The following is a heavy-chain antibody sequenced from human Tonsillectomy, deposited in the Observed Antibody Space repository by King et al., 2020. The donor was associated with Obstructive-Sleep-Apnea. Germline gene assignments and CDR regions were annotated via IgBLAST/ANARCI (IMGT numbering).Heavy chain of an antibody. CDR3: AHRRPYYYGSGSYYAGASPYTFDY. J-gene: IGHJ4*02. D-gene: IGHD3-10*01. CDR1: GFSFSTCGVG. V-gene: IGHV2-5*02. CDR2: ILWDDDK. Sequence: QFTFKESGSTLVKPTQTLTLTCTVFGFSFSTCGVGWCWIRQPPGKVLEWLALILWDDDKRYHPSLTSRPTITKDTSKNQVVLTMTNMDPVYTATYYCAHRRPYYYGSGSYYAGASPYTFDYWGQGTLVTVSS.